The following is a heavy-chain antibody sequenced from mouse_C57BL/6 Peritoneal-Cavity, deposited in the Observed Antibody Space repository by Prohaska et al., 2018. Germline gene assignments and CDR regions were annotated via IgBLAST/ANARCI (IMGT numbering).Heavy chain of an antibody. CDR3: TRDRADWYFDV. J-gene: IGHJ1*03. V-gene: IGHV5-9-1*02. CDR2: ISSGVDYI. Sequence: DVKLVESGEGLVKPGGSLKLSCAASGFTFSSYAMSWVRQTPEKRLEWVAYISSGVDYIYYAETVKGRFTSSRNNARNTLYRQMSSMKSEDTAMYYCTRDRADWYFDVWGTGTTVTVSS. CDR1: GFTFSSYA.